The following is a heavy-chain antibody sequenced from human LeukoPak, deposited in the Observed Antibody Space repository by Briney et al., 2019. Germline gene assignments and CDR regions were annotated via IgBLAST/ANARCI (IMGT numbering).Heavy chain of an antibody. CDR2: MSYSGNT. CDR3: ARWVGGVAAITDY. J-gene: IGHJ4*02. CDR1: GGSISSSSYY. D-gene: IGHD3-3*01. Sequence: PSETLSLTCTVSGGSISSSSYYWGWIRQPPGKGLEWIGSMSYSGNTYYNPSLETRVTISVDTSKNQFSLKVTSVTAADTAVYYCARWVGGVAAITDYWGQGTLVSVSS. V-gene: IGHV4-39*01.